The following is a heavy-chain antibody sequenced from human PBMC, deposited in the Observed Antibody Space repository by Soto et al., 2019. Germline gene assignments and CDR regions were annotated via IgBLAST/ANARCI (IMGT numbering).Heavy chain of an antibody. V-gene: IGHV1-69*13. CDR3: ARDFAEGGSGYYTGKRYGMDV. Sequence: ASVKVSCKASGGTFSSYAISWVRQAPGQGLEWMGGIIPIFGTANYAQKFQGRVTITADESTSTAYMELSSLRSEDTAVYYCARDFAEGGSGYYTGKRYGMDVWGQGTTVTVSS. J-gene: IGHJ6*02. D-gene: IGHD3-3*01. CDR2: IIPIFGTA. CDR1: GGTFSSYA.